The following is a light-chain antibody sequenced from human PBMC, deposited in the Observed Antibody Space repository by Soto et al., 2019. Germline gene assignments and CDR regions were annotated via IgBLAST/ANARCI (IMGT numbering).Light chain of an antibody. CDR3: SSYTTNNAHV. V-gene: IGLV2-14*01. J-gene: IGLJ2*01. CDR1: SNDVGAFDY. Sequence: QSVLTQPASVSASPGQSISISCTGTSNDVGAFDYVSWYQQHPGKAPKLIIFEVFNRPSGVSTRFSGSKSGSTASLTISGLQAEDEADYFCSSYTTNNAHVFGGGTKRTV. CDR2: EVF.